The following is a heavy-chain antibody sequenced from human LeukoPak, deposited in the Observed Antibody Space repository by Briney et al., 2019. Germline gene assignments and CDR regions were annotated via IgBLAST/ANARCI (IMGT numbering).Heavy chain of an antibody. V-gene: IGHV3-7*04. J-gene: IGHJ4*02. D-gene: IGHD6-13*01. CDR2: IKQDGSEK. Sequence: GGSLRLSCAASGFTFSSYWMSWVRQAPGKGLEWVANIKQDGSEKYYVDSVKGRFTISRDNAKNSLYLQMNSLRAEDTAVYYCARASYTGYSSSWYGSRIYYFDHWGQGTLVTVSS. CDR3: ARASYTGYSSSWYGSRIYYFDH. CDR1: GFTFSSYW.